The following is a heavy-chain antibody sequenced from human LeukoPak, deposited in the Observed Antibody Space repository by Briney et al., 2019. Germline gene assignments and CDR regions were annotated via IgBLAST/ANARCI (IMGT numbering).Heavy chain of an antibody. J-gene: IGHJ5*02. D-gene: IGHD5-24*01. CDR2: IFHSGST. V-gene: IGHV4-31*03. CDR3: ARGGWVQGIWFDP. CDR1: GGSISSGGFY. Sequence: PSETLSLTCSVSGGSISSGGFYWSWILQHPGKGLEWIGYIFHSGSTYYNPSLKSRVTISVDTSKNQFSLRLSSVTAADTAVYFCARGGWVQGIWFDPWGQGTLVTVSS.